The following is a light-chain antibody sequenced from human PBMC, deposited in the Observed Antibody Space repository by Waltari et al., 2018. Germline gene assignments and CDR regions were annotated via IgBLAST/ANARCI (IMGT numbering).Light chain of an antibody. CDR2: KAS. Sequence: IQMTQSPSTLSASVGDSVPLTCRASQNINTWLAWHQQKPGKAPKLLIYKASSLESGVPSRFSGSGSGTEFTLTISSLQPDDFATYYCLQYNGEPRTFGQGTKVKVK. CDR1: QNINTW. J-gene: IGKJ1*01. CDR3: LQYNGEPRT. V-gene: IGKV1-5*03.